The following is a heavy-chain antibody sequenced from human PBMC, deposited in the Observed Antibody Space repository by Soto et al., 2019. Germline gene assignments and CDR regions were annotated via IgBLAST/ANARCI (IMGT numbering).Heavy chain of an antibody. Sequence: GESLKSSGKGSGYSFAGYWITWVRQKPGKGLEWMGRIDPSDSQTYYSPSFRGHVTISATKSITTVFLQWSSLRASDTAMYYCARQIYDSDTGPNFQYYFDSWGQGTPVTVSS. CDR1: GYSFAGYW. V-gene: IGHV5-10-1*01. J-gene: IGHJ4*02. D-gene: IGHD3-22*01. CDR2: IDPSDSQT. CDR3: ARQIYDSDTGPNFQYYFDS.